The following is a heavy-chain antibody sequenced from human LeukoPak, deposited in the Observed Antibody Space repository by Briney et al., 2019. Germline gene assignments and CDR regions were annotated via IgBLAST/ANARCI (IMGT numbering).Heavy chain of an antibody. D-gene: IGHD6-19*01. J-gene: IGHJ6*04. CDR2: INSDGSST. V-gene: IGHV3-74*01. CDR3: ARYSSGWYMMDV. Sequence: GGSLRLSCAASGFTFSNYWMHWVRQAPGKGLVWVSRINSDGSSTTYGDSVKGRFTISRDNAKNTLHLQMNSLRAEDTAVYYCARYSSGWYMMDVWGKGTTVTVSS. CDR1: GFTFSNYW.